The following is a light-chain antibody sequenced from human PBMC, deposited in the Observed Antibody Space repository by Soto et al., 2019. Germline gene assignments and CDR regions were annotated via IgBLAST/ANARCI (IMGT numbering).Light chain of an antibody. V-gene: IGKV1-5*03. CDR2: GAS. CDR3: QQYNRYWT. J-gene: IGKJ2*01. CDR1: QSISTW. Sequence: DIQMTQSPSTLSASVGDRVTITCRASQSISTWLAWYQQKPGRAPKLLIYGASSLESGVPSRFSGNASGTDFTLTISSLQPDDFATYYCQQYNRYWTFGQGTKLDI.